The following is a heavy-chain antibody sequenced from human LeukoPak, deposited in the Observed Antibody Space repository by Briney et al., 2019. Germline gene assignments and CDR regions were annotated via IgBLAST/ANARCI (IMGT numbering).Heavy chain of an antibody. D-gene: IGHD5-12*01. J-gene: IGHJ6*03. CDR1: GGSISSGGYS. CDR3: ARGDSGYDRQYYYYYMDV. CDR2: IYYSGST. Sequence: SETLSLTCAVSGGSISSGGYSWSWIRQPPGKGLEWIGYIYYSGSTNYNPSLKSRVTISVDTSKNQFSLKLSSVTAADTAVYYCARGDSGYDRQYYYYYMDVWGKGTTVTTSS. V-gene: IGHV4-61*08.